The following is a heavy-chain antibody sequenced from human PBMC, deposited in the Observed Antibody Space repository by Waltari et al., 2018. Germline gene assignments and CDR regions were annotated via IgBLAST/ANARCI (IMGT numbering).Heavy chain of an antibody. CDR1: GGSISSGGYS. J-gene: IGHJ6*02. D-gene: IGHD6-6*01. Sequence: QLQLQESGSGLVKPSQTLSLTCAVSGGSISSGGYSWRWIRQPPGKGLEWIGYIYHSGSTYYNPSLKSRVTISVDRSKNQFSLKLSSVTAADTAVYYCARTSIAARDGMDVWGQGTTVTVSS. CDR2: IYHSGST. CDR3: ARTSIAARDGMDV. V-gene: IGHV4-30-2*01.